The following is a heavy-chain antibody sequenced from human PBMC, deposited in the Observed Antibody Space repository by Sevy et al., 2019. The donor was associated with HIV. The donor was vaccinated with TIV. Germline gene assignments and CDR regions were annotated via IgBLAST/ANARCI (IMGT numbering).Heavy chain of an antibody. V-gene: IGHV3-33*01. CDR1: GFTPSTYG. Sequence: GGSLRLSCAASGFTPSTYGMHWVRQAPGKGLEWVAVIGYDGSNKYYADSVKGRFTISRDNSKNTLFVQMDSLRAEDTAVYYCARDPRMYGDYLLAYFDSWGQGTLVTVSS. CDR3: ARDPRMYGDYLLAYFDS. D-gene: IGHD2-8*01. J-gene: IGHJ4*02. CDR2: IGYDGSNK.